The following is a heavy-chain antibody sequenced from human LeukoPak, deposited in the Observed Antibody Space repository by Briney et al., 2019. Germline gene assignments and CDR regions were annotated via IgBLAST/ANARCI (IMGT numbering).Heavy chain of an antibody. Sequence: SETLSLTCIVSGDSISSTDHYWGWIRQLPGKGLEGIANIYYSGSTYYNPSLKSRVTISIDTSKNQFSLQLRSVTAADTAVYYCARLNRLPNVPYWGQGTLVTVSS. CDR2: IYYSGST. V-gene: IGHV4-39*01. CDR3: ARLNRLPNVPY. CDR1: GDSISSTDHY. D-gene: IGHD4-11*01. J-gene: IGHJ4*02.